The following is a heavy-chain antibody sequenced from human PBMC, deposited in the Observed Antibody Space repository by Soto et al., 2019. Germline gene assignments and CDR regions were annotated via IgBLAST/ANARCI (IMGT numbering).Heavy chain of an antibody. CDR2: IYLGDSDT. Sequence: EVQLVQSGAEVKKPGESLKISCRGSGYSFINDWIGWVRQMPGKGLEWMGIIYLGDSDTRYSPSFQGQVTISADKSIPTAYLQWNRLKASDTAIYYCARRTANPYWYFDLWGRGTLVTVSS. J-gene: IGHJ2*01. D-gene: IGHD2-21*02. CDR3: ARRTANPYWYFDL. V-gene: IGHV5-51*01. CDR1: GYSFINDW.